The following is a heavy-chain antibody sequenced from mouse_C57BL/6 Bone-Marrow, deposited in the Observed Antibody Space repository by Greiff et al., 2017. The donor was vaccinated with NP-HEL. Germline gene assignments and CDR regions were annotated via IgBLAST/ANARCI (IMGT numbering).Heavy chain of an antibody. V-gene: IGHV1-15*01. Sequence: QVQLQQSGAELVRPGASVTLSCKASGYTFTDYEMHWVKQTPVHGLEWIGAIDPETGGTAYNQKFKGKAILTADKSSSTAYMELRSLTSEDSAVYYCTRGGDSPYAMDYWGQGTSVTVSS. CDR1: GYTFTDYE. CDR2: IDPETGGT. J-gene: IGHJ4*01. CDR3: TRGGDSPYAMDY.